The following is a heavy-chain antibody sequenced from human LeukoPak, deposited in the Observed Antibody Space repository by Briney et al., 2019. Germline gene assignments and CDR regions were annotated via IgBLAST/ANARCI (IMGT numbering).Heavy chain of an antibody. CDR1: VYNFISYG. V-gene: IGHV1-18*01. D-gene: IGHD2-2*01. CDR3: ARSGYCSSSSCYRESDGLDF. CDR2: VSTYNGNT. Sequence: ASVTVSCKASVYNFISYGVSWVRQAPGQGLEWMGWVSTYNGNTNYAQNLQYRVTMTTDPATSTAYMELTNLRSGDTAVYYCARSGYCSSSSCYRESDGLDFWGQGTMVTVSS. J-gene: IGHJ3*01.